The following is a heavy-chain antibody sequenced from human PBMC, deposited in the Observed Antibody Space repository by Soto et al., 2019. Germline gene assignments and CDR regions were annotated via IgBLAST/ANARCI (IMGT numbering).Heavy chain of an antibody. V-gene: IGHV1-18*01. CDR1: CYTFTSYG. D-gene: IGHD6-13*01. Sequence: SEKVSFKASCYTFTSYGISWVRQAPVQGLEWMGWISAYNGNTNYAQKLQGRVTMTTDTSTSTAYMELRSLRSDDTAVYYCARAFRGIAAAVQATFDYWGQGTLVTVYS. CDR2: ISAYNGNT. CDR3: ARAFRGIAAAVQATFDY. J-gene: IGHJ4*02.